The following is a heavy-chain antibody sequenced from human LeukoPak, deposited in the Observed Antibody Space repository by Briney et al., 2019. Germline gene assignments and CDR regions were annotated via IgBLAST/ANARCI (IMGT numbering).Heavy chain of an antibody. Sequence: ASVKASCKTSGYTFTTYHINWVRQATGQGLECLGWMNPYSGDRGYAQKFQGRLSITSDTSISTAYMELSSLRSDDTAVYFCARTTSLTASGYDYWGQGTLVTVSS. CDR3: ARTTSLTASGYDY. CDR1: GYTFTTYH. CDR2: MNPYSGDR. V-gene: IGHV1-8*03. J-gene: IGHJ4*02. D-gene: IGHD4-17*01.